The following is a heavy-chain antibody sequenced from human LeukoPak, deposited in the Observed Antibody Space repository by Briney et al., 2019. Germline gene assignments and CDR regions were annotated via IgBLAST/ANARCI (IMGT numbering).Heavy chain of an antibody. Sequence: ASVKVSCKASGYTFTSYGISWVRQAPGQGLEWMGWISAYNGNTNYAQKLQGRVTMTTDTSTSTAYMELRSLRSDDTAVYYCARDRSLTITGTMSIDGNRRFDPWGQGTLVTVSS. CDR2: ISAYNGNT. V-gene: IGHV1-18*01. J-gene: IGHJ5*02. CDR1: GYTFTSYG. D-gene: IGHD1-7*01. CDR3: ARDRSLTITGTMSIDGNRRFDP.